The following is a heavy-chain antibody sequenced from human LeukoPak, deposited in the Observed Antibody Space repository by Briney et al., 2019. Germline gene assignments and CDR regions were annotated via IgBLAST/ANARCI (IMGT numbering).Heavy chain of an antibody. CDR1: GGSISTYS. Sequence: SETLSLTCTVSGGSISTYSCSWIRQPPGKGLEWIGFINYSETTNYNPSLKSRVTISIDTSKSQFSLKLTSVTAADTAVYYCARGRDYWGQGTLVTVSS. J-gene: IGHJ4*02. CDR2: INYSETT. CDR3: ARGRDY. V-gene: IGHV4-59*01.